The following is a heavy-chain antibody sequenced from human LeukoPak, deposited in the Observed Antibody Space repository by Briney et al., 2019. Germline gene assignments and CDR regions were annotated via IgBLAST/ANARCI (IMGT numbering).Heavy chain of an antibody. V-gene: IGHV5-51*01. Sequence: GESLKISCKGSGYSFTSYWIGWVRQIPGRGLEWMGIIYPGDSDTRYSPSFQGQVTISADKSISTAFLQWNSLKASDTAMYYCARSISSGWSPNDYWGQGTLVTVSS. CDR2: IYPGDSDT. CDR1: GYSFTSYW. D-gene: IGHD6-19*01. J-gene: IGHJ4*02. CDR3: ARSISSGWSPNDY.